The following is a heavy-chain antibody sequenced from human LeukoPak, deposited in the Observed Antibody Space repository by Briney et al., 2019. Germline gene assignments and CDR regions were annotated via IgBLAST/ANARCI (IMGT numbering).Heavy chain of an antibody. Sequence: ASVKVSCKASGYTFTGYYMHWVRQAPGQGLEWMGWINPNSGGTNYAQKFQGRVTMTRDTSISTAYMELSRLRSGDTAVYYCAREGRIVVVPAAINYYYYGMDVWGQGTTVTVSS. CDR1: GYTFTGYY. CDR3: AREGRIVVVPAAINYYYYGMDV. CDR2: INPNSGGT. J-gene: IGHJ6*02. V-gene: IGHV1-2*02. D-gene: IGHD2-2*01.